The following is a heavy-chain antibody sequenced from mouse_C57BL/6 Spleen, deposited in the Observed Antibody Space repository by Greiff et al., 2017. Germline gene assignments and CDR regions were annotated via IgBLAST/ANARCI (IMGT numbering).Heavy chain of an antibody. CDR2: SRNKANDYTT. CDR3: AREISPGAMDY. J-gene: IGHJ4*01. CDR1: GFTFSDFY. V-gene: IGHV7-1*01. Sequence: EVKLMESGGGLVQSGRSLRLSCATSGFTFSDFYMEWVRQAPGKGLEWIAASRNKANDYTTEYSASVKGRFIVSRDTSQSILYLQMNALRAEDTAIYYCAREISPGAMDYWGQGTSVTVSS.